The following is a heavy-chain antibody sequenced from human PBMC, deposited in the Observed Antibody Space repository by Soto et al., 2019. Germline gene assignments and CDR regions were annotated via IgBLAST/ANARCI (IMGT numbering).Heavy chain of an antibody. CDR3: ARGETMIVVVTTYYYYGMDV. Sequence: EVQLLESGGGLVQPGGSLRLSCAASGFTFSSYAMSWVRQAPGNGLEWVSAISGSGGSTYYADSVKGRFTISTDNSKNTLYLQMNSLRAEDTAVYYCARGETMIVVVTTYYYYGMDVWGQGTTVTVSS. CDR1: GFTFSSYA. J-gene: IGHJ6*02. D-gene: IGHD3-22*01. CDR2: ISGSGGST. V-gene: IGHV3-23*01.